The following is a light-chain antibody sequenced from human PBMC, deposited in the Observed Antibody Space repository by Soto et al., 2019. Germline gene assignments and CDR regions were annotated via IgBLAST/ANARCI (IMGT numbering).Light chain of an antibody. CDR2: GVS. CDR1: RSDIGSYNY. J-gene: IGLJ1*01. Sequence: LTQPASVSGSPGQSITISCSGTRSDIGSYNYVAWYQQFPGRTPKILIYGVSNRPSGVSSRFSGSKSGNTASLTISGLQAEDEADYYCISYTGSSTSYVFGSGTKVTVL. V-gene: IGLV2-14*01. CDR3: ISYTGSSTSYV.